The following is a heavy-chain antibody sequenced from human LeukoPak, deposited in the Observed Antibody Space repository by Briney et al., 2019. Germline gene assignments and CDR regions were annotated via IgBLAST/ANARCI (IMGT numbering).Heavy chain of an antibody. CDR3: ARGHYDVLAASYKWTPDY. CDR1: GFTFNTFN. D-gene: IGHD3-9*01. Sequence: GGSLRLSCAASGFTFNTFNMNWVRQAPGKGLEWVSSITSGGDYIYYADSVKGRFTPSRDNAKNSLSLQLNSLRVEDTAVYYCARGHYDVLAASYKWTPDYWGQGTLVTVSS. CDR2: ITSGGDYI. J-gene: IGHJ4*02. V-gene: IGHV3-21*01.